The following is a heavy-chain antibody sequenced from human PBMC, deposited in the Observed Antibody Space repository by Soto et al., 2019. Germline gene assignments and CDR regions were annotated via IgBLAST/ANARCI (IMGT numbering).Heavy chain of an antibody. CDR2: IYYSGST. J-gene: IGHJ5*02. CDR3: ESSSGWYGEWFDK. D-gene: IGHD6-19*01. CDR1: VCSISSYY. Sequence: PAATXSLTCTFSVCSISSYYWIWVRQPPGKGLEWIGYIYYSGSTNYNPSLKSRVTISVDTSKNQFSLKLSSVTAADTAVYYCESSSGWYGEWFDKWGQGTMVNVS. V-gene: IGHV4-59*01.